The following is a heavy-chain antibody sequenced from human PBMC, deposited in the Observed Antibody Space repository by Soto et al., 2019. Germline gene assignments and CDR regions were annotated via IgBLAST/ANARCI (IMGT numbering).Heavy chain of an antibody. Sequence: SETLSLTCTVSGGSISSYYWSWIRQPPGKGLEWIGYIYYSGSTNYNPSLKSRVTISVDTSKNQFSLKLSSVTAADTAVYYCARYGDSTMIVVGEAFDIWGQGTMVTVSS. V-gene: IGHV4-59*01. CDR3: ARYGDSTMIVVGEAFDI. CDR2: IYYSGST. D-gene: IGHD3-22*01. CDR1: GGSISSYY. J-gene: IGHJ3*02.